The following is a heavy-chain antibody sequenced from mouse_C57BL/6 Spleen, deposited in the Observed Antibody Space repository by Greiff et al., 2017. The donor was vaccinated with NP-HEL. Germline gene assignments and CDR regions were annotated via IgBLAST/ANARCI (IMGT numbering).Heavy chain of an antibody. CDR3: TTFGFAY. V-gene: IGHV14-4*01. Sequence: VQLQQSGAELVRPGASVKLSCTASGFNIKDDYMHWVKQRPEQGLEWIGWIDPENGDTEYASKFQGKATITADTSSNTAYLQLSSLTSEDTAVSYCTTFGFAYWGQGTLVTVSA. J-gene: IGHJ3*01. CDR2: IDPENGDT. CDR1: GFNIKDDY.